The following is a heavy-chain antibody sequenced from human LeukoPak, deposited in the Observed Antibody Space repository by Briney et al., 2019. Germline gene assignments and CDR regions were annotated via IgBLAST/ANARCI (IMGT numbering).Heavy chain of an antibody. J-gene: IGHJ4*02. D-gene: IGHD6-13*01. Sequence: SGTLSLTCTVSGRSISRYYWSWIRQPAGKGLEWVGRIYSTGSTNYNPSLKSRVPMSVATKTNQFSLRLRSVTAADTAVYYCARQIPSAGTAGFDFWGQGALVTVSS. CDR1: GRSISRYY. CDR2: IYSTGST. V-gene: IGHV4-4*07. CDR3: ARQIPSAGTAGFDF.